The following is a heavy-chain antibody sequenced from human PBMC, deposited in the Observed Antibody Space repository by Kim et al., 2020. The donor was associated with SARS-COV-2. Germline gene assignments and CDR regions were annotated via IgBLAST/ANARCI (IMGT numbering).Heavy chain of an antibody. D-gene: IGHD3-10*01. V-gene: IGHV5-10-1*01. J-gene: IGHJ4*02. CDR2: IDPSDSYT. Sequence: GESLKISCKGSGYSFTSYWISWVRQMPGKGLEWMGRIDPSDSYTNYSPSFQGHVTISADKSISTAYLQWSSLKASDTAMYYRARFTMVRGVIKACWGQGTLVTVSS. CDR3: ARFTMVRGVIKAC. CDR1: GYSFTSYW.